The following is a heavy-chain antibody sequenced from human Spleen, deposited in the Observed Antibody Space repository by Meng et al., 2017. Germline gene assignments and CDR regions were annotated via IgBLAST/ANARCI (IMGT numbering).Heavy chain of an antibody. CDR1: GFTVSSNY. Sequence: GESLKISCAASGFTVSSNYMSWVRQAPGKGLDWVSVIYSGGSTYYADSVKGRFTISRDNSKNTLYLQMNSLRAEDTAVYYCARENPYYDSSGYYLANWGQGTLVTVSS. J-gene: IGHJ4*02. CDR2: IYSGGST. V-gene: IGHV3-66*02. D-gene: IGHD3-22*01. CDR3: ARENPYYDSSGYYLAN.